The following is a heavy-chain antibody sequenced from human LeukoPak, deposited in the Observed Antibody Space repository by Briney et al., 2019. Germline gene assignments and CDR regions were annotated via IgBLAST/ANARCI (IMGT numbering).Heavy chain of an antibody. CDR2: IIPNSGGT. D-gene: IGHD2-2*01. Sequence: ASVKVSCKTSGYTFSDYYMHWVRQAPGQGLEWMGYIIPNSGGTTYAQKFQGRATMTRDTSISAAYLDLSGLRSDDTAVYYCSTEDKYCSSSTCGDSWGQGTLVTVSS. CDR3: STEDKYCSSSTCGDS. V-gene: IGHV1-2*02. CDR1: GYTFSDYY. J-gene: IGHJ4*02.